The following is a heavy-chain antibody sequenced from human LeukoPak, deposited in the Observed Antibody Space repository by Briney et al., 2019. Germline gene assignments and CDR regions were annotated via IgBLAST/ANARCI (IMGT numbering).Heavy chain of an antibody. CDR3: ARDGGWGSPAYYYYGMDV. D-gene: IGHD6-19*01. J-gene: IGHJ6*04. CDR1: GGSISSYY. CDR2: IYYSGST. V-gene: IGHV4-59*01. Sequence: SETLSLTCTVSGGSISSYYWSWIRQPPGKGLEWIGYIYYSGSTNYNPSLKSRVTISVDTSKNQFSLKLSSVTAADTAVYYCARDGGWGSPAYYYYGMDVWGKGTTVTVSS.